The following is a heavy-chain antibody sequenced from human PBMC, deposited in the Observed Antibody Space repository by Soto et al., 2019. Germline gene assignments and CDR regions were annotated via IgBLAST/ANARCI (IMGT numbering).Heavy chain of an antibody. CDR1: GGSISSYY. J-gene: IGHJ5*02. D-gene: IGHD2-2*01. CDR2: IYYSGST. CDR3: AREGQPNWFDP. Sequence: QVQLQESGPGLVKPSETLSLTCTVSGGSISSYYWSWIRQPPGKGLEWIGYIYYSGSTNYNPSLKIRVTISVDTSKNQFSLKLSSVTAADTAVYYCAREGQPNWFDPWGQGTLVTVSS. V-gene: IGHV4-59*01.